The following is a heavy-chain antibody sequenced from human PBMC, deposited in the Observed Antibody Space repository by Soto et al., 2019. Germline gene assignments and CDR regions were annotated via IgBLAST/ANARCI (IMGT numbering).Heavy chain of an antibody. Sequence: GHSLKISCKGSGYSFTSYWIGWVRQMPGKGLEWMGFIYPGDSDTRYSPSLQGQVTISADKSISTACLQWSSLKASDTSISFCARWKYDSSGYYGHYGMDVWGQGTTVTVSS. V-gene: IGHV5-51*01. D-gene: IGHD3-22*01. J-gene: IGHJ6*02. CDR1: GYSFTSYW. CDR3: ARWKYDSSGYYGHYGMDV. CDR2: IYPGDSDT.